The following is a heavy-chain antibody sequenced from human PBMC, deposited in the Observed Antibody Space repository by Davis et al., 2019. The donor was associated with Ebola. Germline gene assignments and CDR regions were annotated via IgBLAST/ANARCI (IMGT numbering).Heavy chain of an antibody. D-gene: IGHD5-12*01. Sequence: GESLKISCAASGFTFSSYWMSWVRQAPGKGLEWVANIKQDGSEKYYVDSVKGRFTISRDNAKNSLYLQMNSLRAEDTAVYYCAGGYSGYDLKFQPFDYWGQGTLVTVSS. CDR1: GFTFSSYW. V-gene: IGHV3-7*01. CDR2: IKQDGSEK. J-gene: IGHJ4*02. CDR3: AGGYSGYDLKFQPFDY.